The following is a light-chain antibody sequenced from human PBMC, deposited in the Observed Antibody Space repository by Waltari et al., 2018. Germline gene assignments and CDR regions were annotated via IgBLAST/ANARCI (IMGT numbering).Light chain of an antibody. CDR2: DVN. Sequence: QSALTQPRSVSGSPGQSVPISCTGTSSDVGGYNFVAWYQQYPGKAPKLMIYDVNKRPPGVPDRSSGTKSGNTASLIISGLQTEDEADYYCCPYPGYYAVFGGGTKLTVL. J-gene: IGLJ3*02. V-gene: IGLV2-11*01. CDR1: SSDVGGYNF. CDR3: CPYPGYYAV.